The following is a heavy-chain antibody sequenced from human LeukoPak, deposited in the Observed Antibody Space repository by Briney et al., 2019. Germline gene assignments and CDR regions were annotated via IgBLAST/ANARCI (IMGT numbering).Heavy chain of an antibody. Sequence: PGGSLRLSCAASGFTFSSYSMNWVRQAPGKGLDWVSSISSSHNNIYYADSVKGRFSISRDNAKNSLFLQMNSLGAEDTAVYYCAKDTDVWFGEWGSPFDYWGQGTLVTVSS. CDR2: ISSSHNNI. CDR1: GFTFSSYS. V-gene: IGHV3-21*04. CDR3: AKDTDVWFGEWGSPFDY. J-gene: IGHJ4*02. D-gene: IGHD3-10*01.